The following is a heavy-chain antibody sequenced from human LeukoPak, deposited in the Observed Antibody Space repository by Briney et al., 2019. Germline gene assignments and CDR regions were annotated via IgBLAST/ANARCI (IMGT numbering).Heavy chain of an antibody. CDR3: TKGDGGSYPIDY. J-gene: IGHJ4*02. CDR1: GFTFSKCG. CDR2: VNENGRNT. V-gene: IGHV3-23*01. Sequence: GASLRLSCAASGFTFSKCGISWVRQAPGKGLEWVSTVNENGRNTHYADSVKGRFTISRDNSKNTLLLQMNSLRADDTALYYCTKGDGGSYPIDYWGQGTLVIVSS. D-gene: IGHD6-19*01.